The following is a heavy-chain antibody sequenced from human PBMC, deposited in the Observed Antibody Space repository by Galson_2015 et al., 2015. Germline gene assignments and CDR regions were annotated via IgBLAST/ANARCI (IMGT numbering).Heavy chain of an antibody. V-gene: IGHV3-48*03. CDR2: ITGSGTTE. CDR1: GFIFSNHD. Sequence: SLRLSCAASGFIFSNHDINWIRQAPGKGLEWVSDITGSGTTESYADSVKGRFTISRDNAKNSLYLQMNSLRVEDTAVYYCARASGLGFREQDALDISGQGTMVTVSS. D-gene: IGHD1/OR15-1a*01. J-gene: IGHJ3*02. CDR3: ARASGLGFREQDALDI.